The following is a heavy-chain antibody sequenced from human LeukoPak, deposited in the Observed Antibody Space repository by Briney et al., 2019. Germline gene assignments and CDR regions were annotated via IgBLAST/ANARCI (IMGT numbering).Heavy chain of an antibody. Sequence: PSETLSLTCTVSGGSISSYYWSWIRQPAGKGLEWIGRIYTSGSTNYNPPLKRRVTMSVDTSKNQFSQKLSSVTAADTAVYYCARGRFRTVHWFDPWGQGTLVTVSS. CDR1: GGSISSYY. V-gene: IGHV4-4*07. J-gene: IGHJ5*02. D-gene: IGHD1-14*01. CDR3: ARGRFRTVHWFDP. CDR2: IYTSGST.